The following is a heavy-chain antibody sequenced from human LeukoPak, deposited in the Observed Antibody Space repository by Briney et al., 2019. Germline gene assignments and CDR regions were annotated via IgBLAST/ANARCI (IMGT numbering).Heavy chain of an antibody. J-gene: IGHJ4*02. D-gene: IGHD6-6*01. CDR2: ISSSSSYI. CDR3: ARDLDSIAAREAFDY. V-gene: IGHV3-21*01. Sequence: GGSLRLSCAASGFTVSSYSMNWVRQAPGKGLEWVSSISSSSSYIYYADSVKGRFTISRDNAKNSLYLQMNSLRAEDTAVYYCARDLDSIAAREAFDYWGQGTLVTVSS. CDR1: GFTVSSYS.